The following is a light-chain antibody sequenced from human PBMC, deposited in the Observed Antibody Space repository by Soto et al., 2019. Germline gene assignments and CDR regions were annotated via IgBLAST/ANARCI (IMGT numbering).Light chain of an antibody. CDR1: QSISSW. Sequence: DNQMTQSPSTLSASVGDRVTITCRASQSISSWLAWYQQKPGKAPKLLIYDASSLESGVPSRFSGSGSGTEFTLTISSLQPDDFATYYCQQYNSYSPWTFGQGTKV. J-gene: IGKJ1*01. CDR3: QQYNSYSPWT. CDR2: DAS. V-gene: IGKV1-5*01.